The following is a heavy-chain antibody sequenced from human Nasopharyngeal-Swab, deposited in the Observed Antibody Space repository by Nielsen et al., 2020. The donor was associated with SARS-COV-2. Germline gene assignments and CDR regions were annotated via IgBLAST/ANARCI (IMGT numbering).Heavy chain of an antibody. CDR1: GFTFSSYW. CDR3: ARDQYYDSSGYYYYGMDV. V-gene: IGHV3-7*01. CDR2: KKQDGSEK. D-gene: IGHD3-22*01. Sequence: GESLKISCAASGFTFSSYWMSWVRQAPGKGLEWVANKKQDGSEKYYVDSGKGRFTISRDNAKNSLYLQMNSLRAEDTAVYYCARDQYYDSSGYYYYGMDVWGQGTTVTVSS. J-gene: IGHJ6*02.